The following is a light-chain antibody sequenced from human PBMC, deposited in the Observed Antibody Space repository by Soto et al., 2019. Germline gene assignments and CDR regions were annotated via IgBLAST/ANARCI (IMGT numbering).Light chain of an antibody. CDR1: QNVGGD. J-gene: IGKJ1*01. V-gene: IGKV3-15*01. CDR3: QEYIGRSS. Sequence: EGVTTQSPATLSVSPGERATLSCRASQNVGGDLAWYQQKPGQAPRLLIYRTSTRANGTPVRFSGSGSGTEFTLTISSLQSEDFAVYYCQEYIGRSSFGQGTKVEIK. CDR2: RTS.